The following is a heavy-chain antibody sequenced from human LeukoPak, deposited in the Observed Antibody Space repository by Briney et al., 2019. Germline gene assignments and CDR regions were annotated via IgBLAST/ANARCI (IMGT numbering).Heavy chain of an antibody. V-gene: IGHV4-59*01. D-gene: IGHD2-15*01. Sequence: SETLSLTCTVSGGSISSYYWSWIRQPPRKGLEWIGYIYYSGSTNYNPSLKSRVTISVDTSKNQFSLKLSSVTAADTAVYYCARVGGGMIRAFDIWGQGTMVTVSS. J-gene: IGHJ3*02. CDR3: ARVGGGMIRAFDI. CDR2: IYYSGST. CDR1: GGSISSYY.